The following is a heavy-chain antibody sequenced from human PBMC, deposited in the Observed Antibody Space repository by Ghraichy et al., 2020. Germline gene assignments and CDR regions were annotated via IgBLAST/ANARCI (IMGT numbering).Heavy chain of an antibody. CDR2: IGGNGSQK. CDR1: GFTFRSYW. CDR3: ARGAAEGWGLQDDYHLDS. D-gene: IGHD1-26*01. Sequence: GGSLRLSCAASGFTFRSYWMTWVRQAPGKGLEWVANIGGNGSQKYSGDSVKGRFIISRDNTKNSIYLQMSSLRDEDTAMYFCARGAAEGWGLQDDYHLDSWGLGTLVTVSS. J-gene: IGHJ4*02. V-gene: IGHV3-7*01.